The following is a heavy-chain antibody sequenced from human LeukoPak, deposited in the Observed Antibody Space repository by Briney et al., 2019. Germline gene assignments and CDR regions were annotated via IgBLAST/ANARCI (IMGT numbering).Heavy chain of an antibody. J-gene: IGHJ6*02. Sequence: GASLRLSCAASGFTFSNAWMTWVRQAPGKELDWLGRIYRNADGGTTDYAAPVKGRFTISRDDSKNTLYLQMNSLKTEDTAVNYCTTDSYCSTTTCYASSNYYYGLDAWGQGTSVTVSS. CDR3: TTDSYCSTTTCYASSNYYYGLDA. D-gene: IGHD2-2*01. CDR2: IYRNADGGTT. CDR1: GFTFSNAW. V-gene: IGHV3-15*05.